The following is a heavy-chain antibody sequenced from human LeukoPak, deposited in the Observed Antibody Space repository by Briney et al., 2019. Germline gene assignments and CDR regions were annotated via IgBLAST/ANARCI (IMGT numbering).Heavy chain of an antibody. CDR2: IIPIFGTA. V-gene: IGHV1-69*06. J-gene: IGHJ6*03. Sequence: SVKVSCKASGGTFSSYAISWVPQAPGQGLEWMGRIIPIFGTANYAQKFQGRVTITADKSTSTAYMELSSLRSEDTAVYYCARGPRKGSYYYMDVWGKGTTVTVSS. CDR1: GGTFSSYA. CDR3: ARGPRKGSYYYMDV.